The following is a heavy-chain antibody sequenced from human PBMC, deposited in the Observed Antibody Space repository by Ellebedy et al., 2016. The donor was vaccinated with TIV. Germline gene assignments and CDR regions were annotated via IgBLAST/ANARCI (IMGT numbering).Heavy chain of an antibody. J-gene: IGHJ4*02. CDR1: GGAFSGNY. Sequence: MPSETLSLTCAVYGGAFSGNYWSWIRQPPGKGLEWIGTFNHSGSTNYNPSLKSRVTISVDTSKNQLSLKLSSVTAADTAVYYCARAVFGTKFYFWGQGTLVTVSS. CDR2: FNHSGST. D-gene: IGHD1-14*01. V-gene: IGHV4-34*01. CDR3: ARAVFGTKFYF.